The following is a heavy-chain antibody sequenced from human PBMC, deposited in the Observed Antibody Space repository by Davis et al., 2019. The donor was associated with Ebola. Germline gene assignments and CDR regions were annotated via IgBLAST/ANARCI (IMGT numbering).Heavy chain of an antibody. Sequence: AASVKVSCKASGGTFSTYAISWVRQAPGQGLEWMGGIIPIFGTPNYAQKFQGRVTITADESTSTAYMELSSLRSEDTAVYYCATCPATIAAAGLQIFDYWGQGTLVTVSS. V-gene: IGHV1-69*13. CDR2: IIPIFGTP. D-gene: IGHD6-13*01. CDR3: ATCPATIAAAGLQIFDY. J-gene: IGHJ4*02. CDR1: GGTFSTYA.